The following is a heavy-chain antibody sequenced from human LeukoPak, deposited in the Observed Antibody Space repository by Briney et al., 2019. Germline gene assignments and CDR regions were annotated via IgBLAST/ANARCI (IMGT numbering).Heavy chain of an antibody. D-gene: IGHD1-1*01. CDR1: GGSISSYY. CDR2: IYYSGST. CDR3: ARWNRLIDF. Sequence: SETLSLTCTVSGGSISSYYWSWIRQPPGKGLEWIGYIYYSGSTNYNPSLKSRVTISVDTSKNQFSLKLTSVTAADTAVYYCARWNRLIDFWGQGTLVTVSS. V-gene: IGHV4-59*01. J-gene: IGHJ4*02.